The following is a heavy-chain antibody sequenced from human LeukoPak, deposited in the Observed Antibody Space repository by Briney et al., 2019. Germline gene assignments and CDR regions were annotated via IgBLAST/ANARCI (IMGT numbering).Heavy chain of an antibody. CDR3: ATGLILRFLEWSNSRTGFHDDY. CDR2: FDPEDGET. J-gene: IGHJ4*02. D-gene: IGHD3-3*01. CDR1: GYTLTELS. V-gene: IGHV1-24*01. Sequence: ASVKVSCKVSGYTLTELSMHWVRQAPGKGREWMGGFDPEDGETIYAQKFQGRVTMTEDTSTDTAYMELSSLRSEDTAVYYCATGLILRFLEWSNSRTGFHDDYWGQGTLVTVSS.